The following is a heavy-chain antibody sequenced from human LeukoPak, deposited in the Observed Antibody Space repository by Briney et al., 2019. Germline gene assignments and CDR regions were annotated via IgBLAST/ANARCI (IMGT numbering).Heavy chain of an antibody. CDR3: ARGYSSSSFFDY. V-gene: IGHV1-2*02. CDR2: INPNSGGA. D-gene: IGHD6-6*01. CDR1: GYTFTGYY. Sequence: ASVKVSCKASGYTFTGYYMHWVRQAPGQGLEWMGWINPNSGGANYAQKFQGRVTMTRDTSISTAYMELSRLRSDDAAVYYCARGYSSSSFFDYWGQGTLVTVSS. J-gene: IGHJ4*02.